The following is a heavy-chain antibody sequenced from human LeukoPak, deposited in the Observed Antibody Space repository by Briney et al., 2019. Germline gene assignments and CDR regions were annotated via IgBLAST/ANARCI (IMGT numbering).Heavy chain of an antibody. CDR1: GYTFTSYG. D-gene: IGHD3-3*01. V-gene: IGHV1-18*01. CDR3: ASANYDFWSGSPDYYGMDV. Sequence: ASVKVSCKASGYTFTSYGISWVRQAPGQGLEWMGWISAYNGNTNYAQKLQGRVTITTDTSTSTAYMELRSLRSDDTAVYYCASANYDFWSGSPDYYGMDVWGQGTTVTVSS. CDR2: ISAYNGNT. J-gene: IGHJ6*02.